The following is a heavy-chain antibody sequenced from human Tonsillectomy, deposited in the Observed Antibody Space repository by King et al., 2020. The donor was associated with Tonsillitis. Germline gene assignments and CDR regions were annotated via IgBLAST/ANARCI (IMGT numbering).Heavy chain of an antibody. CDR1: GFTFDDYA. D-gene: IGHD2-21*01. CDR2: ISWNSGSI. CDR3: AKDQGGIVAAGAAFDY. J-gene: IGHJ4*02. V-gene: IGHV3-9*01. Sequence: VQLVESGGGLVQPGRSLRLSCAASGFTFDDYAMHWVRQAPGRGLEWVSGISWNSGSIGYADSVKGRFTISRDNAKNSLYLQMNSLRAEDTALYYCAKDQGGIVAAGAAFDYWGQGTLVTVSS.